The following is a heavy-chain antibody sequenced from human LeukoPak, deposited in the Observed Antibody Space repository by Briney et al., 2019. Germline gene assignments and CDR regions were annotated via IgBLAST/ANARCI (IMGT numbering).Heavy chain of an antibody. Sequence: ASVKVSCKASGGTFSSYAISWVRQAPGQGLEWMGRIIPILGIANYAQKFQGRVTITADKSTSTAYMELSSLRSEDTAVYYCARDLGLSYDSSGYYSEPPDYWGQVTLVAVSS. CDR2: IIPILGIA. D-gene: IGHD3-22*01. V-gene: IGHV1-69*04. CDR3: ARDLGLSYDSSGYYSEPPDY. J-gene: IGHJ4*02. CDR1: GGTFSSYA.